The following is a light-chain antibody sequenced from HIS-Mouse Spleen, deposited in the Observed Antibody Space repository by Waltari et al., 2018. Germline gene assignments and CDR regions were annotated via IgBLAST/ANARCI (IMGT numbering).Light chain of an antibody. V-gene: IGKV3-11*01. CDR3: QQRSNWPT. CDR1: QSVSSY. CDR2: DAA. J-gene: IGKJ4*01. Sequence: EIVLTQSPATLSLSPGERATLSCRASQSVSSYLAWYQQKPGQAPRLRIYDAANRATGIPARFSGSGSGTDFTLTISSLAPEDFAVYYCQQRSNWPTFGGGTKVEIK.